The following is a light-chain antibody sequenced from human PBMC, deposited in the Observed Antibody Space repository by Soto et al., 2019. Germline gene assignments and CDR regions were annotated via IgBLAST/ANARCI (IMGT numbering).Light chain of an antibody. CDR3: AAWDDSLSGFYV. Sequence: QSVLTQPPSASGTPGQRVTISCSGSSSNIGRNCVYWYQQLPGTAPKLLIYSYYQRPSGVPDRFSGSKSGTSASLAISGLRSEDEADYYCAAWDDSLSGFYVFGSGTKVTVL. J-gene: IGLJ1*01. V-gene: IGLV1-47*02. CDR1: SSNIGRNC. CDR2: SYY.